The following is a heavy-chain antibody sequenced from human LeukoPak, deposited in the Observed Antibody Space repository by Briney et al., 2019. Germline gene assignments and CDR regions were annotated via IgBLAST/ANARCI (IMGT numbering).Heavy chain of an antibody. CDR2: ISSSSSYI. Sequence: PGGSLRLSCAASGFTFSSYSMNWVRQAPGKGLEWVSSISSSSSYIYYADSVKGRFTIPRDNAKNSLYLQMNSLRAEDTAVYYCATLPRKQRAAGTPYYFDYWGQGTLVTVSS. D-gene: IGHD6-13*01. J-gene: IGHJ4*02. CDR1: GFTFSSYS. V-gene: IGHV3-21*01. CDR3: ATLPRKQRAAGTPYYFDY.